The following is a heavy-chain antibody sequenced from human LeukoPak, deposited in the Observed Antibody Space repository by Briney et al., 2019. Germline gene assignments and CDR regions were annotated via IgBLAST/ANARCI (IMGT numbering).Heavy chain of an antibody. V-gene: IGHV3-48*01. CDR1: GFTFSAHS. Sequence: PGGSLRLSCEASGFTFSAHSMTGVRQAPGKTLEGISYIGHTGSPAHYADSVRGRFTISRDNAKNSLYLQMNSLTVEDTAVYYCARDQRPYCGGECYCAIDLWGRGTLVTVSS. CDR3: ARDQRPYCGGECYCAIDL. CDR2: IGHTGSPA. J-gene: IGHJ3*01. D-gene: IGHD2-21*01.